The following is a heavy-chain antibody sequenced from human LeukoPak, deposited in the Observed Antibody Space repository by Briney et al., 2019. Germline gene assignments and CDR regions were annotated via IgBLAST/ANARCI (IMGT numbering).Heavy chain of an antibody. J-gene: IGHJ4*02. Sequence: GGSLRLSCAASGFTFSSYSMNWVRQAPGKGLEWVSSISSSSSYIYYADSVKGRFTISRDTSKNALYLQMNSLRVEDTAVYYCAKVGQNYDILTYYFDYRGQGTLVTVSS. CDR2: ISSSSSYI. CDR3: AKVGQNYDILTYYFDY. V-gene: IGHV3-21*04. D-gene: IGHD3-9*01. CDR1: GFTFSSYS.